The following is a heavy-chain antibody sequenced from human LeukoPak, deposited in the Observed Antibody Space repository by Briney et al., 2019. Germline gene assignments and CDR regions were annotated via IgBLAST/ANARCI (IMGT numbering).Heavy chain of an antibody. V-gene: IGHV1-8*03. CDR2: MNPNSGNT. Sequence: GASVKVSCKASAYTFTSYDINWVRQATGQGLEWMGWMNPNSGNTGYAQKFQGRVTITRNTSISTAYIELGSLTSEDTAVYFCARTTSFTASGYDSWGQGTLVTVSS. CDR1: AYTFTSYD. J-gene: IGHJ4*02. CDR3: ARTTSFTASGYDS. D-gene: IGHD6-25*01.